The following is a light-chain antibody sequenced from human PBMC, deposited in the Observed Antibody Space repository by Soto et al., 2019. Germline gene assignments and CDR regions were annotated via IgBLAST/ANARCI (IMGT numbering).Light chain of an antibody. CDR2: AAS. J-gene: IGKJ1*01. Sequence: DIRMTQSPSSLSASVGDRVTITCRASQDIRNDLGWYRQKPGRAPRRLIYAASNLQSGVPSRFSGSGSGTEFTLTINSLQPEDFATYYCLQDHDDSWTFGQGTKVDI. CDR1: QDIRND. V-gene: IGKV1-17*01. CDR3: LQDHDDSWT.